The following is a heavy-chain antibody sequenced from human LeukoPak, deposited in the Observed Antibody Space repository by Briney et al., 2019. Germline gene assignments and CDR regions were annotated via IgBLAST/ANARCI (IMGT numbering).Heavy chain of an antibody. CDR2: IYPADSDT. CDR3: ARQGRGGWFDY. D-gene: IGHD6-19*01. CDR1: GSSFTSYW. V-gene: IGHV5-51*01. Sequence: GESLKISCQGSGSSFTSYWIGWVRQLPGKGLEWMVIIYPADSDTRYSPSFQGQVTISADKSISTAYLQWSSLKASDTAMYYCARQGRGGWFDYWGQGTLVTVSS. J-gene: IGHJ4*02.